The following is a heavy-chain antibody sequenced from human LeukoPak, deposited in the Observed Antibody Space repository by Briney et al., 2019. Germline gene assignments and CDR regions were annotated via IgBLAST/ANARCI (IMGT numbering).Heavy chain of an antibody. CDR2: IYYSGIT. CDR3: ARAASYSGSKRTHDY. V-gene: IGHV4-39*01. Sequence: PSETLSLTCTVSGGSIGINTYYWGWIRQPPGKGLEWIGSIYYSGITFYNPSLRSRVTTFVDRSKNQFSLKLTSVTAADTAVYYRARAASYSGSKRTHDYWGQGTLVTVSS. CDR1: GGSIGINTYY. J-gene: IGHJ4*02. D-gene: IGHD1-26*01.